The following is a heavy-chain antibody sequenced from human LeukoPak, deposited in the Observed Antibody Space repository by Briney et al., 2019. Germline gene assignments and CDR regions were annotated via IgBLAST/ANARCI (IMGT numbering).Heavy chain of an antibody. D-gene: IGHD5-18*01. CDR2: ISSSSSYT. V-gene: IGHV3-11*06. J-gene: IGHJ4*02. CDR1: GFTFSDYY. CDR3: ARAAGPHTAMVL. Sequence: PGGSLRLSCAASGFTFSDYYMSWIRQAPGKGLEWVSYISSSSSYTNYADSVKGRFTISRDNAKNSLYLQMNSLRAGDTAVYYCARAAGPHTAMVLWGQGTLVTVSS.